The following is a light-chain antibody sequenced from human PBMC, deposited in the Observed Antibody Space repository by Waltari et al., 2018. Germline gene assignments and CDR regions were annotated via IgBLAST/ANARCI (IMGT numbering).Light chain of an antibody. CDR3: QSYDSSLSGSV. J-gene: IGLJ2*01. CDR1: SSNIGAGYD. CDR2: GNS. V-gene: IGLV1-40*01. Sequence: VTISCTGSSSNIGAGYDVHWYQLLPGTAPKLLIYGNSNRPSGVPDRFSGSKSGTSASLAITGLQAEDEADYYCQSYDSSLSGSVFGGGTKLTVL.